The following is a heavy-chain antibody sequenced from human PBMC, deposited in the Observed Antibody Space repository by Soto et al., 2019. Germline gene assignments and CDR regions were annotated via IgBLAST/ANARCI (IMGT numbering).Heavy chain of an antibody. CDR3: ARDCTNGVCSTPFDY. Sequence: QVQLVQSGAEVKKPGSSVKVSCKASGGTFSSYAISWVRQAPGQGLEWMGGIIPIFGTANYAQKFQGRVTITADEYTSTAYMELSSLRSEDTAVYYCARDCTNGVCSTPFDYWGQGTLVTVSS. V-gene: IGHV1-69*01. D-gene: IGHD2-8*01. J-gene: IGHJ4*02. CDR1: GGTFSSYA. CDR2: IIPIFGTA.